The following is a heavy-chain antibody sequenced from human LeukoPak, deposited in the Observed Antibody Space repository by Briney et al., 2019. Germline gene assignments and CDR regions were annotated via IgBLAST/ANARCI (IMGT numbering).Heavy chain of an antibody. V-gene: IGHV1-2*02. J-gene: IGHJ5*02. CDR2: IIPNSGGT. D-gene: IGHD4-17*01. Sequence: WIIPNSGGTNYAHKFQGRVTLTTDTSISTAYMELNSLISDDTAVYYCTRGKYADYPRWLDPWGQGTLVTVSS. CDR3: TRGKYADYPRWLDP.